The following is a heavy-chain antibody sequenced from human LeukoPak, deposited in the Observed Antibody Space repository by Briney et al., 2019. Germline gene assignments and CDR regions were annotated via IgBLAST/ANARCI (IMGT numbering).Heavy chain of an antibody. CDR2: ISSSGNTI. V-gene: IGHV3-48*03. CDR3: ARGPSIAARYDAFDI. J-gene: IGHJ3*02. Sequence: GGSLRLSCAASEFTFTSYELNWVREAPGKGLEWVSYISSSGNTISYADSVKGRFTISRDNAKNSLYLQVISLRAEDTAVYYCARGPSIAARYDAFDIWGQGTMVTVSS. CDR1: EFTFTSYE. D-gene: IGHD6-6*01.